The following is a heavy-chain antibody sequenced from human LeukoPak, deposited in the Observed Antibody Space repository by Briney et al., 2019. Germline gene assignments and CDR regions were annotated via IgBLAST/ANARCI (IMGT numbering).Heavy chain of an antibody. CDR3: ARLFSDSVVVVVTNYYMDV. Sequence: SETLSLTCTVSGGSISSSSYYWGWIRKPPGKGLEWIGSIYYSGSTYYNPSLKSRLTISVDTSKNQFSLKLSSVTAADTAVYYCARLFSDSVVVVVTNYYMDVWGKGTTVTVSS. CDR2: IYYSGST. D-gene: IGHD3-22*01. CDR1: GGSISSSSYY. J-gene: IGHJ6*03. V-gene: IGHV4-39*01.